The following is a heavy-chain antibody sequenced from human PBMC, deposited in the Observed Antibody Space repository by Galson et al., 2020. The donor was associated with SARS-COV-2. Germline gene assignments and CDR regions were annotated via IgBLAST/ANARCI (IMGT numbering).Heavy chain of an antibody. CDR2: ISSSREYI. J-gene: IGHJ6*02. D-gene: IGHD2-15*01. Sequence: GESLKISCAASGFTFSCCSMHWVRQAPGKGLEWVSSISSSREYIYYADSVKGRFVISRDNAKNSLSLQMNSLRAEDTAIYYCAFCSGGSCYSGYGMDVWGQGTTVTVSS. CDR1: GFTFSCCS. CDR3: AFCSGGSCYSGYGMDV. V-gene: IGHV3-21*01.